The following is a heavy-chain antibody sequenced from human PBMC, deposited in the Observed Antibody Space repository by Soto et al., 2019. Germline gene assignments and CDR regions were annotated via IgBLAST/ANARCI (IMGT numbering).Heavy chain of an antibody. CDR3: ARVGAFDAFDI. V-gene: IGHV3-21*01. J-gene: IGHJ3*02. Sequence: GGSLRLSCAASGFTFSSYSMNWVRQAPGKGLEWVSSISSSSSYIYYADSVKGRFTISRDNAKNSLYLQMNSLRAEDTAVYYCARVGAFDAFDIWGQGTMVTVSS. CDR2: ISSSSSYI. D-gene: IGHD1-26*01. CDR1: GFTFSSYS.